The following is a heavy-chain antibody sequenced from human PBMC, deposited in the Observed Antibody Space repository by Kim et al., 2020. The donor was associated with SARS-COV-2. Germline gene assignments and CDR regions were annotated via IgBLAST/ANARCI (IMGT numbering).Heavy chain of an antibody. CDR1: GFTFSSYA. V-gene: IGHV3-33*06. Sequence: GGSLRLSCAASGFTFSSYAMHWVLQAPGKGLEWVAVIWYDGSNKYYADSVKGRFTISRDNSKNTLYLQMNSLRAEDTAVYYCAKFGFRSSAGGFGYWGQGTLVTVSS. J-gene: IGHJ4*02. CDR3: AKFGFRSSAGGFGY. CDR2: IWYDGSNK. D-gene: IGHD6-6*01.